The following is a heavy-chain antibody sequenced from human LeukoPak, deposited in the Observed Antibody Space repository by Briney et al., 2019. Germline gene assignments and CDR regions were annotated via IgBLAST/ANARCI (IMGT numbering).Heavy chain of an antibody. J-gene: IGHJ4*02. D-gene: IGHD3-22*01. Sequence: GGSLRLSCAASGFTFSSYAMSWVRQAPGKGLEWVSAISGSGGSTYYADSVKGRFTISRDNSKNTLYLQMSSLRAEDTAVYYCAKAARYYYDSSGYPIALYYFDYWGQGTLVTVSS. CDR3: AKAARYYYDSSGYPIALYYFDY. CDR2: ISGSGGST. CDR1: GFTFSSYA. V-gene: IGHV3-23*01.